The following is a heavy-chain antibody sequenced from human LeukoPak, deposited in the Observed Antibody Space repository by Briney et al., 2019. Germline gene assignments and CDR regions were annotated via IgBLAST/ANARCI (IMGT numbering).Heavy chain of an antibody. CDR1: GFTFSSYS. D-gene: IGHD1-26*01. Sequence: GGSLRLSCAASGFTFSSYSMNWVRQAPGKGLEWVSSISSSSSYIYYADSVKGRFTISRDNAKNSLYLQMNSLRAEDTAVYYCARGRGSGSYNWFDPWGQGTLVTVSS. CDR3: ARGRGSGSYNWFDP. V-gene: IGHV3-21*01. CDR2: ISSSSSYI. J-gene: IGHJ5*02.